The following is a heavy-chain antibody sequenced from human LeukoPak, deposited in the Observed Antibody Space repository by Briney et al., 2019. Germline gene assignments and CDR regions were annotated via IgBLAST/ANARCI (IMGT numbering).Heavy chain of an antibody. J-gene: IGHJ4*02. V-gene: IGHV3-30*18. CDR3: AKGHITTYYYGSGSHEDY. D-gene: IGHD3-10*01. CDR1: GFTLSKVW. Sequence: GGSLRLSCAASGFTLSKVWMSWVRQAPGKGLEWVAVISYDGSNKYYADSVKGRFTISRDNSKNTLYLQMNSLRAEDTAVYYCAKGHITTYYYGSGSHEDYWGQGTLVTVSS. CDR2: ISYDGSNK.